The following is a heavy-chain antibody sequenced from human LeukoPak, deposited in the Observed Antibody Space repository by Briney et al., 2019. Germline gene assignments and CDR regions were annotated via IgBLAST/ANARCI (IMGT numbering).Heavy chain of an antibody. V-gene: IGHV3-23*01. D-gene: IGHD6-13*01. CDR1: GFTFSNYA. J-gene: IGHJ4*02. CDR2: ISGSDGST. CDR3: AKDQAAAFDY. Sequence: GGSLRLSCTASGFTFSNYAMSWVRQAPGKGLEWVSTISGSDGSTYYADSVKGRFTISRDNAKNSLYLQMNSLRAEDTALYYCAKDQAAAFDYWGQGTLVTVSS.